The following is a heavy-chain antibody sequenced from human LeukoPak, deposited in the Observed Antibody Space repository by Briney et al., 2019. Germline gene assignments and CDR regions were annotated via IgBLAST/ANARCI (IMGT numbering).Heavy chain of an antibody. D-gene: IGHD6-13*01. CDR1: GYSFTNYW. CDR3: ARQPARSSSSPFDY. Sequence: GESLKISCKGSGYSFTNYWIGWVRQMPGKGLEWMGRIDPSDSYTNYSPSFQGHVTISADKSISTAYLQWSSLKASDTAMYYCARQPARSSSSPFDYWGQGTLVTVSS. CDR2: IDPSDSYT. J-gene: IGHJ4*02. V-gene: IGHV5-10-1*01.